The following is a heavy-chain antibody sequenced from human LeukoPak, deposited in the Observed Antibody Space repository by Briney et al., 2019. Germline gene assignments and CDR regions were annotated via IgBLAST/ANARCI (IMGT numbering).Heavy chain of an antibody. CDR1: GFTFSSYS. J-gene: IGHJ4*02. D-gene: IGHD6-19*01. Sequence: GGSLRLSCAASGFTFSSYSMNWVRQAPGKGLEWVSSISSSSSYIYYADSVKGRFTISRDNAKNSLYLQMNSLRAEDTAVYYCMTFAVAGANYFDYWGQGTLVTVSS. V-gene: IGHV3-21*01. CDR2: ISSSSSYI. CDR3: MTFAVAGANYFDY.